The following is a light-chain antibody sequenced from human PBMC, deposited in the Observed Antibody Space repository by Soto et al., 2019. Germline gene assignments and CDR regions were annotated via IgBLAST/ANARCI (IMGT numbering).Light chain of an antibody. J-gene: IGLJ1*01. Sequence: QYVLTQPASVSGSPGQSTTISCTGTSSDVGGYNYVSWYQQHPGKAPKLMIYDVSNRPSGVSNRFSGSKSGNTASLTISGLQAEDEADYYCSSYTSSSTYYVFGTGTKVTV. V-gene: IGLV2-14*01. CDR3: SSYTSSSTYYV. CDR2: DVS. CDR1: SSDVGGYNY.